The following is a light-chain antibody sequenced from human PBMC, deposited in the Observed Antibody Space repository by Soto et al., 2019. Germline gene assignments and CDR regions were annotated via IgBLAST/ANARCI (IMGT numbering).Light chain of an antibody. J-gene: IGLJ1*01. V-gene: IGLV2-14*01. CDR1: SSDVGRYNY. CDR3: SSYTSSSTLYA. CDR2: DVS. Sequence: QSVLTQPASVSGSPGQSITISCTGTSSDVGRYNYVSWYQQHPGKAPKLMIHDVSNRPSGVSDRFSGSKFGNTASLTISGLQAEDEADYYCSSYTSSSTLYAFGTGTKVTVL.